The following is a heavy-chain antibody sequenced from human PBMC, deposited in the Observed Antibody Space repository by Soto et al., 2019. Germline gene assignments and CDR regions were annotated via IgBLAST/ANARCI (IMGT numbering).Heavy chain of an antibody. CDR2: ISYDGSNK. CDR1: GFTLSSYC. D-gene: IGHD6-13*01. Sequence: AGGSLRHSCAGSGFTLSSYCMHWGRPAPGKGLEWVAVISYDGSNKYYADSVKGRFTISRDNSKNTLYLQMNSLRAEDTAVYYCAKDRSAAAGTIFVRPPDYWGQGTLVTVSS. J-gene: IGHJ4*02. CDR3: AKDRSAAAGTIFVRPPDY. V-gene: IGHV3-30*18.